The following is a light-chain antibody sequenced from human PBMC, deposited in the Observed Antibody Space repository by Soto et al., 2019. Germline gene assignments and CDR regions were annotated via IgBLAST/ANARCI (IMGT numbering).Light chain of an antibody. Sequence: IQVTQSPSTLSASVGGRSTITCLARQSINSWLAWYQQKPGKPPKLLIYDASSLKSGVPSRLSGSGSEKEFTLTISRLQPDDFATYYCQQYNTSVTFGGGTKVDIK. CDR2: DAS. CDR1: QSINSW. V-gene: IGKV1-5*01. J-gene: IGKJ4*01. CDR3: QQYNTSVT.